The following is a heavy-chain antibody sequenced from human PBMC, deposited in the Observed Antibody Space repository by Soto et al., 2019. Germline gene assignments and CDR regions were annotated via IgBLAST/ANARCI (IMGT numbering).Heavy chain of an antibody. CDR1: GGTFSSYA. V-gene: IGHV1-69*12. Sequence: QVQLVQSGAEVKKPGSSVKVSCKASGGTFSSYAISWVRQAPGQGLEWMGWIIPIFGTANYAQKFQGRVTITADESTSTAYMELSSLRSEDTAVYYCASPRSDSSSFSYYYGMDVWGQGTTVTVSS. J-gene: IGHJ6*02. D-gene: IGHD6-13*01. CDR3: ASPRSDSSSFSYYYGMDV. CDR2: IIPIFGTA.